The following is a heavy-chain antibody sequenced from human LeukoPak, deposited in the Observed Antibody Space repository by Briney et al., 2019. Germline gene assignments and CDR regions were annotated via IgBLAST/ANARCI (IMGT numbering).Heavy chain of an antibody. V-gene: IGHV4-34*01. CDR3: ARGYPDSSGYYYGSWFDP. CDR1: GGSFSGYY. CDR2: INHSGTT. Sequence: PSETLSLTCAVYGGSFSGYYWRWIRQTPGKGLEWIGEINHSGTTNYNPSLKSRVTISVDTSKNQFSLELSSVTAADMAVYYCARGYPDSSGYYYGSWFDPWGQGTLVTVSS. D-gene: IGHD3-22*01. J-gene: IGHJ5*02.